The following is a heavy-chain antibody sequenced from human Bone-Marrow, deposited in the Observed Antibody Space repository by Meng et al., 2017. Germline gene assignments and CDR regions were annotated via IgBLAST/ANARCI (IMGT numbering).Heavy chain of an antibody. CDR1: GYTFTGYY. V-gene: IGHV1-2*02. J-gene: IGHJ5*02. D-gene: IGHD4-23*01. CDR3: ARDSATVVTRYWFDP. CDR2: INPNSGGT. Sequence: QVQLVQSGAGVKKPGASVKVSCKASGYTFTGYYMHWVRQAPGQGLEWMGWINPNSGGTNYAQKFQGRVTMTRDTSISTAYMELSRLRSDDTAVYYCARDSATVVTRYWFDPWGQGTLVTVSS.